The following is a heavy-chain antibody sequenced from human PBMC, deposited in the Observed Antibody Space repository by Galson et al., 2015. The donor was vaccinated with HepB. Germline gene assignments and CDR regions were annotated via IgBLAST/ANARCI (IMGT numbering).Heavy chain of an antibody. V-gene: IGHV3-23*01. D-gene: IGHD3-3*01. CDR3: AKDIWSVSYMGAFDY. CDR1: GFTFSSYA. Sequence: SLRLSCAASGFTFSSYAMSWVRQAPGKGLECVSVISGSGGSSYYADSVKGRFTISRDNSKNTLYLQMNSLRAEDTAVYYCAKDIWSVSYMGAFDYWGHGTLVTVSS. J-gene: IGHJ4*01. CDR2: ISGSGGSS.